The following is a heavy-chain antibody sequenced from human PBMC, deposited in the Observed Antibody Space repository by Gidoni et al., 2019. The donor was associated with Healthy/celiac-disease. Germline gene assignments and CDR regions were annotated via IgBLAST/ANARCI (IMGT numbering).Heavy chain of an antibody. CDR3: ARRGGGGVTGVNWFDP. Sequence: DAQLVQSGAVVKRPGESLLISCTASRYIFTRYWIRWVRQLPGKGLEWMGIIYPGDSDTRYSPSFQGQVTISADKSISTAYLQWSSLKASDTAMYYCARRGGGGVTGVNWFDPWGQGTLVTVSS. CDR2: IYPGDSDT. D-gene: IGHD3-10*01. V-gene: IGHV5-51*03. CDR1: RYIFTRYW. J-gene: IGHJ5*02.